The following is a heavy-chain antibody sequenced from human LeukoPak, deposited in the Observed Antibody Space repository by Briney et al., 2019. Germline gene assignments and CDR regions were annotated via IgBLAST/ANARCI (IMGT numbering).Heavy chain of an antibody. D-gene: IGHD5-18*01. CDR1: GYTFTGYY. CDR3: ATTYSYGSDAFDI. V-gene: IGHV1-2*04. CDR2: INPNSGGT. Sequence: GASVKVSCKASGYTFTGYYMHWVRQAPGQGLEWMGWINPNSGGTNYAQKFQGWVTMTRDTSISTAYMELSRLRSDDTAVYYWATTYSYGSDAFDIWGQGTMVTASS. J-gene: IGHJ3*02.